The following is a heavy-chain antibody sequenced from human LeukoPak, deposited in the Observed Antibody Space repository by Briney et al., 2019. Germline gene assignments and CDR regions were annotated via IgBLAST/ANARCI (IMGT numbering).Heavy chain of an antibody. V-gene: IGHV1-18*01. J-gene: IGHJ6*03. CDR2: ISGYNGET. Sequence: GASVKVSCKVSGYTFTSSGISWVRQAPGQGLEWMGWISGYNGETNYVQKFWGRVTMTTDSSTSTAYIELRSLRYDDTAVYYCAREEGGKYYYMDVWGKGTSVTVSS. CDR3: AREEGGKYYYMDV. D-gene: IGHD3-16*01. CDR1: GYTFTSSG.